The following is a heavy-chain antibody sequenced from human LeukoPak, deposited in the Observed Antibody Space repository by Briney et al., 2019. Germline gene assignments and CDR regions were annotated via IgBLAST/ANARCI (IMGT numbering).Heavy chain of an antibody. CDR3: AKDLTVGAYCGGDCYRGPVDY. J-gene: IGHJ4*02. Sequence: PGGSLRLSCAASGFTFSSYGMHWVRQAPGKGLEWVAFIRYDGSNKYYADSVKGRFTISRDNSKNTLYLQMNSLRAEDTAVYYCAKDLTVGAYCGGDCYRGPVDYWGQGTLVTVSS. CDR2: IRYDGSNK. D-gene: IGHD2-21*01. V-gene: IGHV3-30*02. CDR1: GFTFSSYG.